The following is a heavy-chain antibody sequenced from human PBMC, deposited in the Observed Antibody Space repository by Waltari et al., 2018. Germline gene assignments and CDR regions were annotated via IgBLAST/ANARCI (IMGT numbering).Heavy chain of an antibody. Sequence: QLQLQESGPGLVKPSETLSLTCTVSGGSISSSSYYWGWIRQPPGTGLEWIGSIYYSGSTYYNPSLKSRVTISVDTSKNQFSLKLSSVTAADTAVYYCARLRPGRIRWELERYYFDYWGQGTLVTVSS. CDR2: IYYSGST. V-gene: IGHV4-39*01. CDR3: ARLRPGRIRWELERYYFDY. J-gene: IGHJ4*02. D-gene: IGHD1-26*01. CDR1: GGSISSSSYY.